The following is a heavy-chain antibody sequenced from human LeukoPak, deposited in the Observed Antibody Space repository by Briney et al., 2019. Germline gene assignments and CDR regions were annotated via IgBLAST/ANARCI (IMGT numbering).Heavy chain of an antibody. CDR1: GFTFSSYE. J-gene: IGHJ5*02. Sequence: QPGGSLRLSCAASGFTFSSYEMNWVRQAPGKGLEWVSYISSSGTTIYYAVSVKGRFTISRDNAKNSLYLQMNSLRAEDTAVYYCARVGVVVAATGNLWFDPWGQGTLVTVSS. CDR3: ARVGVVVAATGNLWFDP. CDR2: ISSSGTTI. V-gene: IGHV3-48*03. D-gene: IGHD2-15*01.